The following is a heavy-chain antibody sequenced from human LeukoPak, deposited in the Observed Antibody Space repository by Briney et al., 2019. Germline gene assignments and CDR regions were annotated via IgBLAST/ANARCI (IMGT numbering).Heavy chain of an antibody. Sequence: ASVKVSCKAFGFTFSIYNMHWVRQAPGQGLEWMGVINPSGDTSYAQKFQGRVTMTRDTSTSTVYMEMTSLRSEDTAVYYCARDSSNWSVDYWGQGTLVTISS. D-gene: IGHD6-13*01. J-gene: IGHJ4*02. CDR3: ARDSSNWSVDY. V-gene: IGHV1-46*01. CDR1: GFTFSIYN. CDR2: INPSGDT.